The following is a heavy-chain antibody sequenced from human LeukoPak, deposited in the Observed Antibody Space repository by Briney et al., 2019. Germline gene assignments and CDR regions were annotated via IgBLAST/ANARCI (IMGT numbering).Heavy chain of an antibody. CDR3: AHSLWFGDLLPYFDY. V-gene: IGHV2-5*02. D-gene: IGHD3-10*01. CDR2: VYWDDDK. CDR1: GFSLSTSGVG. Sequence: SGPTLVNPTQTLTLTCTFSGFSLSTSGVGVGWIRQPPGKALEWLALVYWDDDKRYSPSLKSRLTIAKDTSKNQVVLTMTNMDPVDTATYYCAHSLWFGDLLPYFDYWGQGTLVTVSS. J-gene: IGHJ4*02.